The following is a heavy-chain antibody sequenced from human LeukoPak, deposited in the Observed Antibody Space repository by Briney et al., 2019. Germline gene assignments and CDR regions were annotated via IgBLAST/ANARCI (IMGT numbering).Heavy chain of an antibody. CDR3: AREYGGYAHGFDY. CDR1: GGTSSSYA. J-gene: IGHJ4*02. Sequence: SVKVSCKASGGTSSSYAISWVRQAPGQGLEWMGGIIPIFGTANYAQKFQGRVTITADESTSTAYMELSSLRSEDTAVYYCAREYGGYAHGFDYWGQGTLVTVSS. CDR2: IIPIFGTA. V-gene: IGHV1-69*13. D-gene: IGHD5-12*01.